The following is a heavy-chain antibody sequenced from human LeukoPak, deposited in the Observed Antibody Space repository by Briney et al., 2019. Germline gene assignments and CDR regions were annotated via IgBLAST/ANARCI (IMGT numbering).Heavy chain of an antibody. J-gene: IGHJ4*02. CDR2: VGGTGGRT. V-gene: IGHV3-23*01. CDR1: GFTLSTYN. Sequence: GGSLRLSCAVSGFTLSTYNMNWVRQAPGKALEWVSAVGGTGGRTYYAAFVKGRFTIYRDNSKNTLYLQMNSLRAEDTAVYYCAKDGSYYFDYWGQGTLVTVSS. CDR3: AKDGSYYFDY.